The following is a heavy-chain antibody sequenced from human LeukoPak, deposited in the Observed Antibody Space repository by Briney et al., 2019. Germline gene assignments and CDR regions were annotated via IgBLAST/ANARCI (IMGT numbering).Heavy chain of an antibody. CDR2: ISYDGSNK. Sequence: GGSLRLSCAASGFTFSSYGMHWVRQAPGKGLEWVAVISYDGSNKYHADSVKGRFTISRDNSKNTLYLQMNSLRAEDTAAYYCAGLHMWWHTTPVDYWGQGTLVTVSS. J-gene: IGHJ4*02. V-gene: IGHV3-30*03. CDR3: AGLHMWWHTTPVDY. CDR1: GFTFSSYG. D-gene: IGHD2-21*01.